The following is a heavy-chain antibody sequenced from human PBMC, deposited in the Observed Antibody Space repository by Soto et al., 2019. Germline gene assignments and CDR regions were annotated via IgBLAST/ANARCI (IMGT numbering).Heavy chain of an antibody. D-gene: IGHD2-21*02. J-gene: IGHJ4*02. Sequence: GGSLRLSCAASGFTFSSYAMSWVRQAPGKGLEWVSAISGSGGSTYYADSVKGRFTISRDNSKNTLYLQMNSLRAEDTAVYYCAKDFLGYCGGDCYDRYFDYWGQGTLVTVSS. CDR3: AKDFLGYCGGDCYDRYFDY. V-gene: IGHV3-23*01. CDR2: ISGSGGST. CDR1: GFTFSSYA.